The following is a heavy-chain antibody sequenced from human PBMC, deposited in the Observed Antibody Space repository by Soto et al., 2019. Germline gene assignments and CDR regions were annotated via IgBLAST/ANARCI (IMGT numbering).Heavy chain of an antibody. CDR2: IYYDGST. D-gene: IGHD6-25*01. Sequence: SDTLSLTWTVSGGSISTYYWSWIRQPPGKGLEWIGYIYYDGSTSYNPSLRSRVTISVDTSKNQFSLILSSVTSADTAVYCCARDQLSSGLYVWFDPWGQGTLVTVSS. V-gene: IGHV4-59*01. J-gene: IGHJ5*02. CDR1: GGSISTYY. CDR3: ARDQLSSGLYVWFDP.